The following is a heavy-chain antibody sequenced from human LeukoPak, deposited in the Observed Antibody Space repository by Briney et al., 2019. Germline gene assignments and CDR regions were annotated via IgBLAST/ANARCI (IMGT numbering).Heavy chain of an antibody. CDR1: GYSFTSYW. D-gene: IGHD2-2*01. CDR3: ARHMGYCSSSSCYLDYFAMDV. CDR2: IYPGDSDT. Sequence: KPGESLKISCKGSGYSFTSYWIGWVRQMPGKGLEWMGIIYPGDSDTRYSPSFQGQVTISADRSTSTAYLQWSSLKASDTAMYYCARHMGYCSSSSCYLDYFAMDVWGQGTTVTVSS. J-gene: IGHJ6*02. V-gene: IGHV5-51*01.